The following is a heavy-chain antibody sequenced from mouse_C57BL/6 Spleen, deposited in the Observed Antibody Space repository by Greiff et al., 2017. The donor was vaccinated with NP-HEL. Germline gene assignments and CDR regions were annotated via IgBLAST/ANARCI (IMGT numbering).Heavy chain of an antibody. CDR2: IVPEDGET. D-gene: IGHD1-1*01. Sequence: EVKLMESGAELVKPGASVKLSCTASGFNIKDYYMHWVKQRPEQGLEWIGRIVPEDGETKYAPKFQGKATITADTSVNTAYLQLSSLTSEDTAVYYCARSGYYGSFYYAMDYWGQGTSVTVSS. J-gene: IGHJ4*01. CDR1: GFNIKDYY. CDR3: ARSGYYGSFYYAMDY. V-gene: IGHV14-2*01.